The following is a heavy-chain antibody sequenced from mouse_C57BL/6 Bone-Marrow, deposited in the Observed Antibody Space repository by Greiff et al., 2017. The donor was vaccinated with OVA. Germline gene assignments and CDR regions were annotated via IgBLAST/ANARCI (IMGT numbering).Heavy chain of an antibody. Sequence: QVQLQQPGAELVKPGASVKLSCKASGYTFTSYWINWVKQRPGQGLEWIGEIYPGSGSTNYNEKFKSKATLTVATYSSTASMQLSSLTSEDSAVYYCARPIPGYLDYWGQGTTLTVSS. CDR1: GYTFTSYW. CDR3: ARPIPGYLDY. CDR2: IYPGSGST. J-gene: IGHJ2*01. V-gene: IGHV1-55*01.